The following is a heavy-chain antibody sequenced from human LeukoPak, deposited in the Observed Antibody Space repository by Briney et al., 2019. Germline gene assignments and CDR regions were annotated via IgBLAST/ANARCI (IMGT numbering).Heavy chain of an antibody. Sequence: TSETLSLTCTVSGGSISSSSYYWGWIRQPPGKGLEWIGSIYYSGSTYYNPSLKSRVTISEDTSKNQFSLKLSSVTAADTAVYYCASPGELPFDYWGQGTLVTVSS. CDR2: IYYSGST. CDR1: GGSISSSSYY. D-gene: IGHD1-26*01. V-gene: IGHV4-39*01. CDR3: ASPGELPFDY. J-gene: IGHJ4*02.